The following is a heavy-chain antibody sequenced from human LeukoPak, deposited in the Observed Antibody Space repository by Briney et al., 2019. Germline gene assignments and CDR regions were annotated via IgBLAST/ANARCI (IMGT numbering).Heavy chain of an antibody. CDR1: GFSFNSYA. J-gene: IGHJ1*01. CDR2: IGGSGGST. CDR3: AKGAWLDY. D-gene: IGHD3-10*01. V-gene: IGHV3-23*01. Sequence: GGSLRLSCAASGFSFNSYAMTWGRHAPGKGLERVSAIGGSGGSTDYADSVKGRFTISRDNSKNTLYLQTNSLRAEDTAVYYCAKGAWLDYWGQGTLVTVSS.